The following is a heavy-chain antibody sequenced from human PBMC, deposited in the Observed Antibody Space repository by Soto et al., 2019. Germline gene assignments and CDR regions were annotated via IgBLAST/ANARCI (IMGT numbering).Heavy chain of an antibody. CDR1: GGSFSGYY. V-gene: IGHV4-34*01. CDR3: ARARIVATIKNWFDP. J-gene: IGHJ5*02. Sequence: SETLSLTCAVYGGSFSGYYWSWIRQPPGKGLEWIGEINHSGSTNYNPSLKSRVTISVDTSKNQFSLKLSSVTAADTAVYYCARARIVATIKNWFDPWGQGTLVTVSS. D-gene: IGHD5-12*01. CDR2: INHSGST.